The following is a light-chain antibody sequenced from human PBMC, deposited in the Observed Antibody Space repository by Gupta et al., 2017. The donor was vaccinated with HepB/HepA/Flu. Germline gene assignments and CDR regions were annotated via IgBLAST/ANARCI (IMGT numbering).Light chain of an antibody. J-gene: IGKJ2*01. V-gene: IGKV2-30*01. Sequence: DVVLTQSPLSLPVTLGQPASISCTSSQSLVYSDGNTYLNWYHQRPGQSPRRLIYQVSNRDSGVPDRFSGSGSGTNFALRVSRVEAEDVGIYYCMQNTRWPGTFGQGTKLEI. CDR3: MQNTRWPGT. CDR2: QVS. CDR1: QSLVYSDGNTY.